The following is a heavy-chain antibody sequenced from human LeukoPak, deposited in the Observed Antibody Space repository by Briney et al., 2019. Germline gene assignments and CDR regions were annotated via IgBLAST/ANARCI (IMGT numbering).Heavy chain of an antibody. J-gene: IGHJ4*02. CDR2: MYYTGST. CDR3: ARHLPYDSSAYYLAPFDY. CDR1: GASISSYW. V-gene: IGHV4-59*08. Sequence: SETLSLTCTVSGASISSYWWGWVRQPPEKGLEWIGYMYYTGSTNYNPSLKSRVTISVDTSESQFYLKLSSVTAADTAVYYCARHLPYDSSAYYLAPFDYWGQGTLVTVSS. D-gene: IGHD3-22*01.